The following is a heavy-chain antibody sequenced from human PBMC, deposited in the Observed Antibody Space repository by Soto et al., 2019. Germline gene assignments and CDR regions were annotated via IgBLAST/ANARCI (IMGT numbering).Heavy chain of an antibody. D-gene: IGHD3-10*01. V-gene: IGHV1-3*01. CDR3: ARRYYYGSGSPPFYGMDV. CDR1: GYTFTSYA. CDR2: INAGNGNT. Sequence: ASVKVSCKASGYTFTSYAMHWVRQAPGQRLEWMGWINAGNGNTQCSQKFQGRATITRDTSACTAHMELSSLRSEHTAVYYCARRYYYGSGSPPFYGMDVWGQGTTVTVSS. J-gene: IGHJ6*02.